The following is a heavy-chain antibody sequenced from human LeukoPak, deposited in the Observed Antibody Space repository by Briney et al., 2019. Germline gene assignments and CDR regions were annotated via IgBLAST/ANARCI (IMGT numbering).Heavy chain of an antibody. V-gene: IGHV3-33*01. CDR2: IWYDGGKK. Sequence: GRSLRLSCAASGVIFSDYGMHWVRQAPGKGLEWVAAIWYDGGKKFYADSMKGRHTISRDNSKNTLYLQMNNLRFDATAVYYCARRDGDNDRGFEYWGPRTLVISSS. D-gene: IGHD4-23*01. CDR1: GVIFSDYG. CDR3: ARRDGDNDRGFEY. J-gene: IGHJ4*02.